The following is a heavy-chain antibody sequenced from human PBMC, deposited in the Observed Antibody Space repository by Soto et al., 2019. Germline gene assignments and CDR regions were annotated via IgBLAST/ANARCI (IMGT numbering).Heavy chain of an antibody. D-gene: IGHD2-2*01. V-gene: IGHV5-10-1*01. Sequence: LGESLKISSKGSGYSFTNYWISWVRHMPGKGLEWMGRIDPSDSYTNYGPSFEGHVTISSDKSISTAYLQWSSLKASDTAMYYCARHECGSFNCFTNSHYGVDVWGQGTMVTVSS. CDR2: IDPSDSYT. CDR3: ARHECGSFNCFTNSHYGVDV. CDR1: GYSFTNYW. J-gene: IGHJ6*02.